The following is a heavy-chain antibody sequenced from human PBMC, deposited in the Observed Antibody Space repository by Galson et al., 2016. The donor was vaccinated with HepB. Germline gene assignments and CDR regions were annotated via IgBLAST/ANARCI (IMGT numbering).Heavy chain of an antibody. V-gene: IGHV1-8*01. Sequence: SVKVSCKASGYTFTSYDIIWVRQAPGQGLEWIGWMNPNSGNMGSAQKFQGRVTMTRNTSISPAYMELNSLRSEDTAIYFCARGIGGVIFIGGLDYWGQGTLVSVS. CDR3: ARGIGGVIFIGGLDY. CDR2: MNPNSGNM. CDR1: GYTFTSYD. J-gene: IGHJ4*02. D-gene: IGHD3-16*01.